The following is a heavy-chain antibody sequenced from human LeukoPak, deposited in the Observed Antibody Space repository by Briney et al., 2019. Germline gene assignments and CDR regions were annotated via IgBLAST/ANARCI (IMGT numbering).Heavy chain of an antibody. D-gene: IGHD3-3*01. CDR3: AAYYDFWSGDY. V-gene: IGHV3-23*01. CDR2: ISGSGGST. J-gene: IGHJ4*02. Sequence: GGSLRLSCAASGFTFSSYAMSWVRQAPGKGLEWVSAISGSGGSTYYADTVRGRFTISRDNSKNTLCLQMNSLRAEDTAVYYCAAYYDFWSGDYWGQGTLVTVSS. CDR1: GFTFSSYA.